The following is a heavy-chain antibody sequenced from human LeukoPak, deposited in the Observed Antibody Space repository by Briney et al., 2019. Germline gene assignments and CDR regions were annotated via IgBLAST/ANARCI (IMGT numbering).Heavy chain of an antibody. J-gene: IGHJ1*01. CDR1: GFTFISYS. CDR3: AKGSSGATPRLLRQL. D-gene: IGHD1-26*01. V-gene: IGHV3-23*01. Sequence: PGGSLRLSCAASGFTFISYSMSWVRQAPGKGLEWVSAISGSGGSTYYADSVKGRFTISRDNSKNTRYLQMNSLRAEDTAVYYCAKGSSGATPRLLRQLWGQGTLVTVSS. CDR2: ISGSGGST.